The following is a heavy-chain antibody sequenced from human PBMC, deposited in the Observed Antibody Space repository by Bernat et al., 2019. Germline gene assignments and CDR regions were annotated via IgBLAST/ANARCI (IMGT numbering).Heavy chain of an antibody. Sequence: QVQLVESGGGVVQPGRSLRLSCAASGFTFNSYGMHWVRQAPGKGLEWVAVIWYDGSNKHYADSVKGRFTISRDNSKNTLYLQMNSLRTDDTAVYYCARVGHDSYDYYIDVWGKGTTVTVSS. CDR2: IWYDGSNK. CDR3: ARVGHDSYDYYIDV. J-gene: IGHJ6*03. V-gene: IGHV3-33*01. CDR1: GFTFNSYG.